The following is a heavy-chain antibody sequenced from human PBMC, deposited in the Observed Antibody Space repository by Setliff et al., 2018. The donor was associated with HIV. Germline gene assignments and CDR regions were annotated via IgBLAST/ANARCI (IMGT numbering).Heavy chain of an antibody. J-gene: IGHJ6*03. Sequence: PGGSLRLSCAASGFTFSAYSMNWVRQAPGKGLEWISYISSSGVMYYADSVRGRFTISRDNGKNSLYLQMNSLRAEDTAMYYCARDKAVNSWSGYYTPTYMDVWGKGTMVTVSS. CDR3: ARDKAVNSWSGYYTPTYMDV. V-gene: IGHV3-48*01. D-gene: IGHD3-3*01. CDR1: GFTFSAYS. CDR2: ISSSGVM.